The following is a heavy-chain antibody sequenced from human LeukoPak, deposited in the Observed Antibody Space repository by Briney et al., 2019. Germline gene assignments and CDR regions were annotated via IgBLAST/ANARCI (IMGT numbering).Heavy chain of an antibody. J-gene: IGHJ1*01. Sequence: SETLSLTCAVSGGSISSGGYSWRWIRQPPGKGLEWIGYIYHSGSTYYNPSLKSRVTISVDRSKNQFSLKLSSVTAADTAVYYCARADYDSSSEYFQHWGQGTLVTVSS. CDR3: ARADYDSSSEYFQH. V-gene: IGHV4-30-2*01. CDR1: GGSISSGGYS. D-gene: IGHD3-22*01. CDR2: IYHSGST.